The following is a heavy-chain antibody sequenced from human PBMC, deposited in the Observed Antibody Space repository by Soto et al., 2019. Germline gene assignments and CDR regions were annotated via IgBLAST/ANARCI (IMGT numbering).Heavy chain of an antibody. D-gene: IGHD5-12*01. CDR1: GFTFNFFG. CDR3: AKERRYSFDAFDI. V-gene: IGHV3-30*18. CDR2: ISYDGREK. J-gene: IGHJ3*02. Sequence: HEQLVESGGGVVQAGRSLRLSCVASGFTFNFFGMHWVRQAPGKGLEWVAVISYDGREKYYADSVKGRFTMSRDNSKNMVYLEMSSLRPEDTSVYYCAKERRYSFDAFDIWGHGTMVTVSS.